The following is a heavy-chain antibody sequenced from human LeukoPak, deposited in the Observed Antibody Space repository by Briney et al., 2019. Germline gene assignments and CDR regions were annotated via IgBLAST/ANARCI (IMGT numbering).Heavy chain of an antibody. Sequence: PSETLSLTCAVYGGSFSGYYWSWIRQPPGKGLEWIGEINHSGSTNYNPSLKSRVTISVDTSKNQFSLKLSSVTAADTAVYYCAKATLGSCSGARCYPFDYWGQGTLVTVSS. CDR1: GGSFSGYY. V-gene: IGHV4-34*01. J-gene: IGHJ4*02. CDR3: AKATLGSCSGARCYPFDY. D-gene: IGHD2-15*01. CDR2: INHSGST.